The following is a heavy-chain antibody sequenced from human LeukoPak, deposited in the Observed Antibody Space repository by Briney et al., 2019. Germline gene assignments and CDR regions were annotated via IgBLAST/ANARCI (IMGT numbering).Heavy chain of an antibody. CDR2: IIPIFGTA. J-gene: IGHJ4*02. V-gene: IGHV1-69*05. CDR1: GGTFSSYA. Sequence: GASVKVSCKASGGTFSSYAISWVRQAPGQGLDWMGGIIPIFGTANYAQKFQGRVTITTDESTSTAYMELSSLRSEDTAVYYCAREGPDYGSNSIYFDYWGQGTLVTVSS. D-gene: IGHD4-23*01. CDR3: AREGPDYGSNSIYFDY.